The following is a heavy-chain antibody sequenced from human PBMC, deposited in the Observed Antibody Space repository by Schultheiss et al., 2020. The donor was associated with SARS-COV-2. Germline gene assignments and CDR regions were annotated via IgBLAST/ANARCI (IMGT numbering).Heavy chain of an antibody. D-gene: IGHD2-2*01. CDR3: ASRCSSTSCPAGRYYYYGMDV. Sequence: LRLSCAVYGGSFSDYYWSWIRQPPGKGLEWLGYIYYSGSVYYNPSVKSLPTISVDTSKNQFSLKLSSVTAADTAVYYCASRCSSTSCPAGRYYYYGMDVWGQGTTVTVSS. CDR1: GGSFSDYY. J-gene: IGHJ6*02. CDR2: IYYSGSV. V-gene: IGHV4-34*09.